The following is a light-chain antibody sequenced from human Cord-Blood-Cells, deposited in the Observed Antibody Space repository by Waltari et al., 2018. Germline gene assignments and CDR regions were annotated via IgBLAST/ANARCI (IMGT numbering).Light chain of an antibody. Sequence: QSALTQPLSVFGSPGQSVTISCTGTSSDVGGYNYVSWYQQHPGKAPKLMIYDVSKRPSGVPDRFTGSKSGNTASLTISGLQAEDEADYYCCSYAGSLRVFGGGTKLTVL. CDR2: DVS. CDR1: SSDVGGYNY. V-gene: IGLV2-11*01. CDR3: CSYAGSLRV. J-gene: IGLJ3*02.